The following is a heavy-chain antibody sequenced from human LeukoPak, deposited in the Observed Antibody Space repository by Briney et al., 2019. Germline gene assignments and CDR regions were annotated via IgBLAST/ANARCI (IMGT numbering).Heavy chain of an antibody. J-gene: IGHJ3*02. Sequence: KVSCKASGGTFSSYTISWVRQAPGQGLEWMGRIIPILGIANYAQKFQGRVTITADKSTSTAYIELSSLRSEDTAVYYCARDGSKEGAVLLWFGESSDAFDIWGQGTMVTVSS. V-gene: IGHV1-69*04. CDR2: IIPILGIA. CDR3: ARDGSKEGAVLLWFGESSDAFDI. CDR1: GGTFSSYT. D-gene: IGHD3-10*01.